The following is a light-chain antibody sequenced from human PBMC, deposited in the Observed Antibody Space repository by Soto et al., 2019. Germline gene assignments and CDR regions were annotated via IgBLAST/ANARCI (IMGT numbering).Light chain of an antibody. V-gene: IGKV1-39*01. Sequence: DIQMTQSPSSLSASVGDRVTDTCRASQSISNFLNWYQQKPGKAPKLLIYAASSLQSVVPSRFSGSGSGTDFTLTISSLQPEDFATYFCQQSYSTPTFGQGTKV. CDR3: QQSYSTPT. CDR1: QSISNF. J-gene: IGKJ1*01. CDR2: AAS.